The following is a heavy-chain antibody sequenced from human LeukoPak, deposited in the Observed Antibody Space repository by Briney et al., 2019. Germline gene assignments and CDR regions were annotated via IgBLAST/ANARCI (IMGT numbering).Heavy chain of an antibody. V-gene: IGHV3-30*02. CDR3: VKDQPVAHY. CDR1: GFTFNDFG. D-gene: IGHD6-19*01. J-gene: IGHJ4*02. Sequence: GGSLRLSCAASGFTFNDFGMHWVRQAPGKGLEWVTFIRHDGSDKYYIDSVKGRFTISRDMSKNTLYLQMTSLRPEDTAVYYCVKDQPVAHYWGPGTLVTVSS. CDR2: IRHDGSDK.